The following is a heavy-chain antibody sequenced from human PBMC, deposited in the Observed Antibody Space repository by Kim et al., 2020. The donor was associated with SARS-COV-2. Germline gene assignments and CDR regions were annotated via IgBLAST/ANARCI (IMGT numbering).Heavy chain of an antibody. Sequence: IYCTRSVKGRFTISTDKANTSLYLQMNRLRAEDTAVYYCARDYVYGFDYWGQGTLVTVSS. V-gene: IGHV3-48*01. D-gene: IGHD3-16*01. CDR3: ARDYVYGFDY. J-gene: IGHJ4*02. CDR2: I.